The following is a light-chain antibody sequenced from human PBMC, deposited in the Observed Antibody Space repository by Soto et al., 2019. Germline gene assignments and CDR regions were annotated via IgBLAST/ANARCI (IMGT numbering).Light chain of an antibody. CDR1: QSVSSN. J-gene: IGKJ1*01. CDR3: QQYNNWPGT. V-gene: IGKV3D-15*01. Sequence: EIVLMQSPGTLSLSPGERATLSCRASQSVSSNLAWYQQKPGQAPRLLIYGASTRATGIPARFSGSGSGTEFTLTISSLQSEDFAVYYSQQYNNWPGTFGQGTKVDIK. CDR2: GAS.